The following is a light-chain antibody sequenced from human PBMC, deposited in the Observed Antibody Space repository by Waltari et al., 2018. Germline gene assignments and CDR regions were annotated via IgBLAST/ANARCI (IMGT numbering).Light chain of an antibody. CDR3: QNYGRLPAM. V-gene: IGKV3-20*01. Sequence: EIVLTQSPGTLSLSPGERATLSCRASQSIGIYCAWYQQRPGHAPRLLINHASNRATGIPEGFSGSGSGTDFSLTISRLEPEDFAVYYCQNYGRLPAMFGQGTRVEIK. CDR1: QSIGIY. CDR2: HAS. J-gene: IGKJ1*01.